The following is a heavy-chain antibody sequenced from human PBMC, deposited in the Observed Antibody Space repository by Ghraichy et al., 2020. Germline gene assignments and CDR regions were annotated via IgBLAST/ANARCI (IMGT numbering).Heavy chain of an antibody. CDR3: ARALIPRYSSGWYYYYYGMDV. J-gene: IGHJ6*02. CDR2: IYYSGST. D-gene: IGHD6-19*01. Sequence: SETLSLTCTVSGGSISSYYWSWIRQPPGKGLEWIGYIYYSGSTNYNPSLKSRVTISVDTSKNQFSLKLSSVTAADTAVYYCARALIPRYSSGWYYYYYGMDVWGQGTTVTVSS. CDR1: GGSISSYY. V-gene: IGHV4-59*01.